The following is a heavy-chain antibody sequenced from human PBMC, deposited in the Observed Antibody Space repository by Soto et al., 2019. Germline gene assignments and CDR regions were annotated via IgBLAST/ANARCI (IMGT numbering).Heavy chain of an antibody. V-gene: IGHV3-21*01. J-gene: IGHJ6*02. D-gene: IGHD2-15*01. CDR1: GFTFSSYS. CDR3: ARELVVVAATRDYYYGMDV. CDR2: ISSSSSYI. Sequence: GGSLRLSCEASGFTFSSYSMNWVRQAPGKGLEWVSSISSSSSYIYYADSVKGRFTISRDNARNSLYLQMNSLRAEDTAVYYCARELVVVAATRDYYYGMDVWGQGTTVTVSS.